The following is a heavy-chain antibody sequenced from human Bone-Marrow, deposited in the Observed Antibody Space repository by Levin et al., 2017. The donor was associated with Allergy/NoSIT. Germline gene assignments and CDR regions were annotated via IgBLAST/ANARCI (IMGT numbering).Heavy chain of an antibody. V-gene: IGHV4-34*01. D-gene: IGHD3-22*01. CDR2: INHSGST. Sequence: SETLSLTCAVYGGSFSGYYWSWIRQPPGKGLEWIGEINHSGSTNYNPSLKSRVTISVDTSKNQFSLKLSSVTAADTAVYYCARVLPYYYDSSGSWFDPWGQGTLVTVSS. CDR3: ARVLPYYYDSSGSWFDP. CDR1: GGSFSGYY. J-gene: IGHJ5*02.